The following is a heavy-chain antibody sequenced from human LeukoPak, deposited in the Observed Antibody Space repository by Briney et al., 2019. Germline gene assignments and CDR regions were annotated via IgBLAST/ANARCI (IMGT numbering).Heavy chain of an antibody. CDR1: GFTVITND. D-gene: IGHD1-14*01. J-gene: IGHJ4*02. CDR2: LYNDGNK. CDR3: ARGVEPLAANTLAY. V-gene: IGHV3-53*01. Sequence: TGGSLRLSCAASGFTVITNDMTWVRQAPGKGLEWGSVLYNDGNKKYADSVQGRFTISRDNSKNTLYLEMNSLSPDDTAVYYCARGVEPLAANTLAYWGQGTLVTGSS.